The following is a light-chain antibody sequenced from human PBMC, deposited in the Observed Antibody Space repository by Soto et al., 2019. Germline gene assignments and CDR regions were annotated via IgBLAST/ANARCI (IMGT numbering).Light chain of an antibody. CDR3: QQYANYPLT. CDR1: HPINKC. V-gene: IGKV1D-16*01. J-gene: IGKJ5*01. Sequence: DIEMTQSPSSLSASVGDRVSITCRASHPINKCLAWYQQKPNQAPRSLIYTTSIRQSGVPSRFSGSGSGTDFTLTITSLQPEDFATYCCQQYANYPLTCGQGTRLDI. CDR2: TTS.